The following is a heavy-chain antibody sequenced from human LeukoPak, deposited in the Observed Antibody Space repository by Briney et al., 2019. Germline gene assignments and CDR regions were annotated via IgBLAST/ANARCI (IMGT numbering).Heavy chain of an antibody. CDR3: AREVAAGTEDY. D-gene: IGHD6-13*01. CDR2: INPNSGGT. Sequence: ASVKVSCKASGYTFAGYYMHWVRQGPGQGLEWMGWINPNSGGTNYAQKFQGRVTMTRDTSISTAYMELSRLRSDDTAVYYCAREVAAGTEDYWGQGTLVTVSS. CDR1: GYTFAGYY. V-gene: IGHV1-2*02. J-gene: IGHJ4*02.